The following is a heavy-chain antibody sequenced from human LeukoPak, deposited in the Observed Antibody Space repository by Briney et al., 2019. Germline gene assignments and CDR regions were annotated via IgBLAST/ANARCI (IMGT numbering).Heavy chain of an antibody. CDR1: GFSFSTYA. Sequence: GGSLRLPCAASGFSFSTYAMHWVRQAPGKGLEWVAFIWYDGSNKKYADSVKGRFTISRDDSKNTLYLQMNSLRAEDTAVYYCAKGYSGYDSNIDFDCWGQGTLVTVSS. V-gene: IGHV3-30*02. J-gene: IGHJ4*02. CDR3: AKGYSGYDSNIDFDC. D-gene: IGHD5-12*01. CDR2: IWYDGSNK.